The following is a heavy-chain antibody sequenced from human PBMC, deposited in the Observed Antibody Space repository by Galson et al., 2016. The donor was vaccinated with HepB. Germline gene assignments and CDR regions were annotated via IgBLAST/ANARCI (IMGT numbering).Heavy chain of an antibody. D-gene: IGHD3-3*01. CDR1: GDSVSSDSAA. Sequence: CAISGDSVSSDSAAWNWIRQSPSRGLEWLGRTYYRSQWYTDYAVSVRSRINISPDKSRNQFSLHLKSVTPEDAAVYYCARDPKVSIFGVAEDHGLDVWGPGTTVTV. CDR2: TYYRSQWYT. J-gene: IGHJ6*02. CDR3: ARDPKVSIFGVAEDHGLDV. V-gene: IGHV6-1*01.